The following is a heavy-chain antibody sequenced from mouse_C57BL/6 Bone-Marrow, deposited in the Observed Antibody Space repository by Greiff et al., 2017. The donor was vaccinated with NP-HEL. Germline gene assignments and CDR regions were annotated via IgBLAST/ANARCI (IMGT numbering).Heavy chain of an antibody. J-gene: IGHJ2*01. CDR2: ISDGGSYT. V-gene: IGHV5-4*01. Sequence: EVKLMESGGGLVKPGGSLKLSCAASGFTFSSYAMSWVRQTPEKRLEWVATISDGGSYTYYPDHVKGRFTISRDNAKNNLYLQMSHLKSEDTAMYYCAREDGTRGYWGKGTTLTVSS. D-gene: IGHD1-1*01. CDR1: GFTFSSYA. CDR3: AREDGTRGY.